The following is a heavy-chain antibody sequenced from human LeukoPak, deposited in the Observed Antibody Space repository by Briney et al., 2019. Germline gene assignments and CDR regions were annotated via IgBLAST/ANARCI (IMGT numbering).Heavy chain of an antibody. CDR1: GGSISDYY. J-gene: IGHJ4*02. CDR2: ISHSGST. Sequence: SETLSLTCAVSGGSISDYYWNWIRQPAGKGLEWIGEISHSGSTNYNPSLKSRVTISVDTSKNQFSLNLRSVTAADTALYYCARVSGLNNFDYWGQGTLVTVSS. V-gene: IGHV4-34*01. CDR3: ARVSGLNNFDY. D-gene: IGHD1/OR15-1a*01.